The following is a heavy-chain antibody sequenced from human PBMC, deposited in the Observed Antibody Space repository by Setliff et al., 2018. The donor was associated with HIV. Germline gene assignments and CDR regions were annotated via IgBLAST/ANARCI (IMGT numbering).Heavy chain of an antibody. CDR2: IYYSGST. V-gene: IGHV4-59*08. Sequence: SETLSLTCTVSGGSISSFYWTWIRQPPGKGLEWIGYIYYSGSTNYNPSLKSRLTISVDTSKNQVSLKLSSVSAAETAVYYCARVGYHGSGRYSFDYWGQGTLVT. D-gene: IGHD3-10*01. CDR3: ARVGYHGSGRYSFDY. CDR1: GGSISSFY. J-gene: IGHJ4*02.